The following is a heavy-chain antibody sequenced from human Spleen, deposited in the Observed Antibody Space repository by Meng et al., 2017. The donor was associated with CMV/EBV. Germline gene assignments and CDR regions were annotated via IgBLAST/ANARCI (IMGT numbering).Heavy chain of an antibody. Sequence: QGQLQESGQGLGKSAQTLSLTCTVFGGSISSGGYYWSWSRQQPGKGREWIGYIYYSGSTYYNPSLKSRVTRSVDTSKNQFSLKLSSVTAADTAVYYCARGPSRRLQFSFDYWGQGTLVTVSS. CDR1: GGSISSGGYY. CDR2: IYYSGST. V-gene: IGHV4-31*03. D-gene: IGHD5-24*01. CDR3: ARGPSRRLQFSFDY. J-gene: IGHJ4*02.